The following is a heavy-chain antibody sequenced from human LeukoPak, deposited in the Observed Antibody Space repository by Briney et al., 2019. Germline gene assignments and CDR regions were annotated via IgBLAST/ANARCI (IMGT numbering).Heavy chain of an antibody. Sequence: GGSLRLSCAVSGFTFSSYWMSWVRQAPGKGLEWVANIKQDGSEKYYVDSVKGRFTISRDNAKNSLYLQMNSLRAEDTAVYYCARFFVVGARYFDYWGQGTLVTVSS. CDR1: GFTFSSYW. V-gene: IGHV3-7*01. J-gene: IGHJ4*02. CDR3: ARFFVVGARYFDY. D-gene: IGHD1-26*01. CDR2: IKQDGSEK.